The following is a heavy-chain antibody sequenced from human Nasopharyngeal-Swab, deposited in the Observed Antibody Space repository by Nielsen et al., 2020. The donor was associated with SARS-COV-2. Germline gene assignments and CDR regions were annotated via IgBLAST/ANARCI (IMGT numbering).Heavy chain of an antibody. CDR3: ARGPDIGDYISSWYGRRYYYYGMDV. V-gene: IGHV4-34*01. CDR1: GGSFSGYY. J-gene: IGHJ6*02. CDR2: INHTGST. Sequence: GSLRLSCAVYGGSFSGYYWSWIRQSPGKGLEWIGEINHTGSTNYNPSLKSRVTISVDTSKNQFSLKLSSVTAADTAVYYCARGPDIGDYISSWYGRRYYYYGMDVWGQGTTVTVSS. D-gene: IGHD6-13*01.